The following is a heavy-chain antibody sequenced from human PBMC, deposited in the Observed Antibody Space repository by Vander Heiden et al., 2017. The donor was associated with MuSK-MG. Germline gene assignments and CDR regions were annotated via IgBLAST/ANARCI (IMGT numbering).Heavy chain of an antibody. V-gene: IGHV4-31*03. CDR3: ATTRDRRFDF. J-gene: IGHJ4*02. CDR1: GGSISSGGYY. Sequence: QVQLQESGPGLVKPSETLSLSCTASGGSISSGGYYWSWIRQHPGKGLEWIGYISYSGSTYDTPSLKSRITISVDTSKNQFSLKLTSVTAADTAVYYCATTRDRRFDFWGQGTLVTVSS. CDR2: ISYSGST.